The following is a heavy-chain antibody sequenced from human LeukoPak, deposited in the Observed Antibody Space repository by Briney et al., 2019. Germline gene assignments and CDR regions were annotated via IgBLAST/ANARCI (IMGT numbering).Heavy chain of an antibody. D-gene: IGHD4-23*01. CDR3: ASVADYGGNSYFDY. CDR1: GGSISTSSYY. V-gene: IGHV4-39*07. J-gene: IGHJ4*02. Sequence: SETLSLTFIVSGGSISTSSYYWIPHPPGKGRKWIGSIYYRGSTSYNPSLKSRVTISVDTSKNQFSLKLSSVTAADTAVYYCASVADYGGNSYFDYWGQGTLVTVSS. CDR2: IYYRGST.